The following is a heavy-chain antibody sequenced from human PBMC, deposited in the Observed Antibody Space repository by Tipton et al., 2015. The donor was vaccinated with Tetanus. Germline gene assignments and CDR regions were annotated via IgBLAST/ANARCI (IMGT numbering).Heavy chain of an antibody. CDR3: AKEALGVLDV. CDR2: ISGSRGNT. Sequence: SLRLSCVASGFIFSDHWMSWVRQAPGKGLEWVSAISGSRGNTYYADSVKGRFTISRDNSKNTVSLQLNSLRAEDTAIYYCAKEALGVLDVWGKGTTVTVSS. CDR1: GFIFSDHW. V-gene: IGHV3-23*01. J-gene: IGHJ6*04.